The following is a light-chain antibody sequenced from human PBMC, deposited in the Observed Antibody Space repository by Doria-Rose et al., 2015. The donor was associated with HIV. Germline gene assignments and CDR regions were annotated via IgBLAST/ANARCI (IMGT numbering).Light chain of an antibody. CDR3: QQTYTSPST. CDR1: HSINSY. CDR2: GSF. Sequence: PTSLSASVGGSVTITCRASHSINSYLNWYQQKPGKAPNLLIYGSFSTQGGVPSRFSGSGSGTEYTLTISNLQPEDYATYYCQQTYTSPSTFGQGTKIEIK. J-gene: IGKJ1*01. V-gene: IGKV1-39*01.